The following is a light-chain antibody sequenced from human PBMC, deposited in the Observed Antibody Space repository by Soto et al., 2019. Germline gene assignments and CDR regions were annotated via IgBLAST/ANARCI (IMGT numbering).Light chain of an antibody. CDR1: SSDIGGHND. Sequence: QSSLTQPASVSGSPGQSITISCTGTSSDIGGHNDVSWYQQHPGKAPKLLIYGVSNRPSGVSYRFTDSKSGNTASLTISGLQAEDESDYYCCSYTSNITPYVFGTGTKLTVL. CDR3: CSYTSNITPYV. CDR2: GVS. J-gene: IGLJ1*01. V-gene: IGLV2-14*01.